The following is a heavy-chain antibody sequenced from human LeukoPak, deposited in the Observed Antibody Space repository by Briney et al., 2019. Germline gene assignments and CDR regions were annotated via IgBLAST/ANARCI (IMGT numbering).Heavy chain of an antibody. D-gene: IGHD6-19*01. CDR3: AADREGYSSGWYYFAY. Sequence: SVKVSCKASGFTFTSSAVQWVRQARGQRLEWIGWIVVGSGNTNYAQKFQERVTITRDMSTSTAYMELSSLRSEDTAVYYCAADREGYSSGWYYFAYWGQGTLVTVSS. J-gene: IGHJ4*02. CDR2: IVVGSGNT. V-gene: IGHV1-58*01. CDR1: GFTFTSSA.